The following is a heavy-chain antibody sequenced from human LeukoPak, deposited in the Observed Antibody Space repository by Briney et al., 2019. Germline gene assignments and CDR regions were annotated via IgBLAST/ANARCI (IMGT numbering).Heavy chain of an antibody. CDR1: GGSISSYY. CDR3: ARHLYGDSGFDY. Sequence: SETLSLTCTVSGGSISSYYRSWIRQPAGKGLEWIGRINYSGITNYNPSLQSRVTLSVDTSKNQFSLKLSSVTAADTAVYYCARHLYGDSGFDYWGQGTLVTVSS. D-gene: IGHD4-17*01. V-gene: IGHV4-4*07. CDR2: INYSGIT. J-gene: IGHJ4*02.